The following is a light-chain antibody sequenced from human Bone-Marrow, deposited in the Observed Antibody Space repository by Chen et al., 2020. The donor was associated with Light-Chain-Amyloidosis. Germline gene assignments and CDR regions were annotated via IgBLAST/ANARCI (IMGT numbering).Light chain of an antibody. CDR2: EDS. J-gene: IGLJ2*01. Sequence: QSALTQPASVAGSVGQSITISCTGTSTDVGHYNLVSWYHQHPGEAPKLMIYEDSERPSGVSNRFSGSKSGNTASLTISGLQTEDQADYYCCSSSDTDTLIFGTGTRLTVL. CDR1: STDVGHYNL. CDR3: CSSSDTDTLI. V-gene: IGLV2-23*01.